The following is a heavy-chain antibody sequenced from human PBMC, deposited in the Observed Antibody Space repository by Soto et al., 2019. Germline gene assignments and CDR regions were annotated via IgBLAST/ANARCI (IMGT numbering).Heavy chain of an antibody. D-gene: IGHD2-21*01. CDR3: AKEMIASTLADFFDY. V-gene: IGHV3-23*01. Sequence: EVQLLESGGGLIQPGGSLRLSCEASGFTFSNYGMTWVRLAPGKGLGWVSTISGSGGRTFYADPVKGRFTISRDNSKNTLYLQMNSLIAEDTAVYYCAKEMIASTLADFFDYWGQGTLVTVSS. J-gene: IGHJ4*02. CDR1: GFTFSNYG. CDR2: ISGSGGRT.